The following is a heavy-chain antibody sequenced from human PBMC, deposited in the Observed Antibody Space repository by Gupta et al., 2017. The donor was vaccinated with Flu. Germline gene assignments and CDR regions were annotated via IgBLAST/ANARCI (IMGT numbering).Heavy chain of an antibody. CDR3: AKGNYGGNAFDY. Sequence: EVQLLESGGGLVQPGGSLRLSCAASGCTFSSYAMSWVRQAPGKGLEWVSAISGSGGSTYYADSVKGRFTISRDNSKNTLYLQMNSLRAEDTAVYYCAKGNYGGNAFDYWGQGTLVTVSS. V-gene: IGHV3-23*01. J-gene: IGHJ4*02. D-gene: IGHD4-23*01. CDR1: GCTFSSYA. CDR2: ISGSGGST.